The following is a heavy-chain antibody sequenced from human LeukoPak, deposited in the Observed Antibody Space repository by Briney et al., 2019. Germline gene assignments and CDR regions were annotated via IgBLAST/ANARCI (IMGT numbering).Heavy chain of an antibody. V-gene: IGHV4-4*07. CDR1: GGSLSSYY. Sequence: PSETLSLTCTVSGGSLSSYYWSWIRQPAGKGLEWIGRIYPSGTTTYNPSLKSRVTMSVDTSKNQFSLKLTSLTAADTAVYYCARDRGCSSTSCYVFDYWGQGTLVTVSS. CDR3: ARDRGCSSTSCYVFDY. D-gene: IGHD2-2*01. J-gene: IGHJ4*02. CDR2: IYPSGTT.